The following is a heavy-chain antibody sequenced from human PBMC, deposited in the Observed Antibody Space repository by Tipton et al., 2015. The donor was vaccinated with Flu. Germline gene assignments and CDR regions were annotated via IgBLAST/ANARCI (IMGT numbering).Heavy chain of an antibody. CDR2: IYYTGST. J-gene: IGHJ4*02. V-gene: IGHV4-59*01. CDR1: GGSISSYY. D-gene: IGHD1-26*01. Sequence: TLSLTCTVSGGSISSYYWSWIRQPPGKGLEWIGYIYYTGSTNYNPSLKSRVTISVDTSKNQFSLKLSSVTAADTAGYYCPRAGSYKGYFDYWGQGTLVTVSS. CDR3: PRAGSYKGYFDY.